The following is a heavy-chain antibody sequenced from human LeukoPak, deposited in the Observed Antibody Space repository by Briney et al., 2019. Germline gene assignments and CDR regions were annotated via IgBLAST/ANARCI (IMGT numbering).Heavy chain of an antibody. CDR1: GGSLSNYY. V-gene: IGHV4-59*13. CDR3: AREVGYSGLLDY. Sequence: PSETLSLTCTVSGGSLSNYYWSWFRQPPGKGLEWIGYIYYSGSTNYNPSLKSRVTISVDTSKNQFSLKLSSVTAADTAVYYCAREVGYSGLLDYWGQGTLVTVSS. J-gene: IGHJ4*02. CDR2: IYYSGST. D-gene: IGHD5-12*01.